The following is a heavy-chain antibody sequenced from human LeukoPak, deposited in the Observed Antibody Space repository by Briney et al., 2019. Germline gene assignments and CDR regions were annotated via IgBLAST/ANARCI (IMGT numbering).Heavy chain of an antibody. Sequence: PGGSLRLSCAASGFTFSNYWMSWVRQAPGIGLEWVANINQDGSEKYYVDSVKGRFTISRDNAKDSLYLQMNSLRAGDTAVYYCATYRASYLSGDSFYPAYWGQGTLVTVSS. CDR1: GFTFSNYW. V-gene: IGHV3-7*05. J-gene: IGHJ4*02. CDR2: INQDGSEK. CDR3: ATYRASYLSGDSFYPAY. D-gene: IGHD2-15*01.